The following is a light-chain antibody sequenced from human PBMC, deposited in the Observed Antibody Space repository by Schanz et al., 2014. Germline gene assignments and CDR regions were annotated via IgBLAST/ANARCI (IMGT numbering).Light chain of an antibody. V-gene: IGKV3-11*01. Sequence: EILMTQSPATLSLSPGERATLSCRASQSVSSTLAWYQQKPGQAPRLLIYDASKRSTGIPARFSGSGSGTDFTLTVSSLEPEDFAVYYCQQRSNWPLTFGGGTKVEIK. J-gene: IGKJ4*01. CDR3: QQRSNWPLT. CDR2: DAS. CDR1: QSVSST.